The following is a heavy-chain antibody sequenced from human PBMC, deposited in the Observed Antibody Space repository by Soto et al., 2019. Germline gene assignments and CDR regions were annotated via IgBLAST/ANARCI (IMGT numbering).Heavy chain of an antibody. CDR2: IKQDGSDK. CDR1: GFMFSNYW. D-gene: IGHD4-17*01. J-gene: IGHJ4*02. Sequence: GGSLRLSCAASGFMFSNYWMSWVRQAPGKGLVWVAIIKQDGSDKYYVDSVKGRFTISRDNAKNSLYLQMNSLRIEDAAVYYCARNRDYAFDYWGRGTLVTVSS. CDR3: ARNRDYAFDY. V-gene: IGHV3-7*01.